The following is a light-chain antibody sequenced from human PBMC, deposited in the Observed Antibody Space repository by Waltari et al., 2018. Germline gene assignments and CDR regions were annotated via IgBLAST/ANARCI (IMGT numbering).Light chain of an antibody. V-gene: IGLV1-40*01. CDR1: GSNIGAGYE. CDR2: GTS. J-gene: IGLJ3*02. CDR3: QAYDTSLGVV. Sequence: QSVLTQPPSVSGAPGQRVTISCTGSGSNIGAGYEVHWYPQPPRAAPKLLIYGTSSRPLGVPDRFFGSTSGTSASMAITGLQAEDEAVYYCQAYDTSLGVVFGGGTKLTVL.